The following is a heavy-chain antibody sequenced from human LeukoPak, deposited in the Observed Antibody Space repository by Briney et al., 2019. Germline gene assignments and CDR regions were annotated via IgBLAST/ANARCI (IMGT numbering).Heavy chain of an antibody. Sequence: SETLSLTCTVSGGSISSSSYYWGWIRQPPGKGLEWIGSIYYSGSTNYNPSLKSRVTISVDTSKNQFSLKLSSVTAADTAVYYCARAYYYDSSGGNWFDPWGQGTLVTVSS. CDR2: IYYSGST. CDR3: ARAYYYDSSGGNWFDP. J-gene: IGHJ5*02. D-gene: IGHD3-22*01. V-gene: IGHV4-39*07. CDR1: GGSISSSSYY.